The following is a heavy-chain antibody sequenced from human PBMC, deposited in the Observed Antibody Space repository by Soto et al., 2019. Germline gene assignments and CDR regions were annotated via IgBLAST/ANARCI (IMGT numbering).Heavy chain of an antibody. V-gene: IGHV5-51*01. Sequence: PGESLKISCKGSGYSFTSYWIGWVRQMPGKGLEWMGIIYPGDSDTRYSPSFQGQVTISADKSISTAYLQWSSLKASDTAMYYCAREGPATAMGLAFDIWGQGTMVTVSS. CDR1: GYSFTSYW. CDR2: IYPGDSDT. J-gene: IGHJ3*02. D-gene: IGHD2-2*01. CDR3: AREGPATAMGLAFDI.